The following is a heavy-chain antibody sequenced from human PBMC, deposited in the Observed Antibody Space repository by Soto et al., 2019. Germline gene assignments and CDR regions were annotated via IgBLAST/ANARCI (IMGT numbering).Heavy chain of an antibody. CDR3: ARTRGTAMVPGALDY. D-gene: IGHD5-18*01. CDR1: CDTFSIYA. CDR2: IIPIFGTA. J-gene: IGHJ4*02. Sequence: SVKVSCQASCDTFSIYASSCVRQAPGQGLEWMGGIIPIFGTANYAQKLQGRVTITADESTSTAYMELSSLRSEDTAVYYCARTRGTAMVPGALDYWGQGTLVTVSS. V-gene: IGHV1-69*13.